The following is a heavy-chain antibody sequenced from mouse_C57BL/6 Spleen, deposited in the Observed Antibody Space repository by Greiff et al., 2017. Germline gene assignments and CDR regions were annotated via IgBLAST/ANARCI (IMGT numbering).Heavy chain of an antibody. Sequence: DVKLVESGGGLVQPGGSLSLSCAASGFTFTDYYMSWVRQPPGKALEWLGFIRNKANGYTTEYSASVKGRFTISRDNSKSILYLQMNALRAEDSATYYCASHSSGPAWFAYWGQGTLVTVSA. D-gene: IGHD3-2*02. CDR2: IRNKANGYTT. CDR1: GFTFTDYY. V-gene: IGHV7-3*01. CDR3: ASHSSGPAWFAY. J-gene: IGHJ3*01.